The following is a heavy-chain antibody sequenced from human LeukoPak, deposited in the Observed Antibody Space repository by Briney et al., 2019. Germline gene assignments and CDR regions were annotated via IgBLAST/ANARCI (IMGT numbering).Heavy chain of an antibody. Sequence: PGGSLRLSCAASGFMFSSYGMHWVRQAPGKGLEWVAVTSYDGTNKYYADSVKGRFTISRDNSKNTVYLQMNGLRAEDTALYYCAKSAVGPQYSSDSWGQGTLVTVSS. J-gene: IGHJ4*02. CDR1: GFMFSSYG. CDR2: TSYDGTNK. V-gene: IGHV3-30*18. D-gene: IGHD1-26*01. CDR3: AKSAVGPQYSSDS.